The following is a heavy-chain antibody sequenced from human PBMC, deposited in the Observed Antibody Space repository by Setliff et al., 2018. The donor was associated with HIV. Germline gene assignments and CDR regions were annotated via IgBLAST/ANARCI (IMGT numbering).Heavy chain of an antibody. CDR2: VYPGDSDV. V-gene: IGHV5-51*01. J-gene: IGHJ3*01. D-gene: IGHD1-26*01. CDR1: GYSFSDYW. Sequence: GESLKISCKASGYSFSDYWIAWVRQMPGKGLEWVGAVYPGDSDVRYSPSFQGQVTISADKSITTAYLQWTTLKAPDTAMYYCTRGGTTTTSRSFDLWGQRTLVTVSS. CDR3: TRGGTTTTSRSFDL.